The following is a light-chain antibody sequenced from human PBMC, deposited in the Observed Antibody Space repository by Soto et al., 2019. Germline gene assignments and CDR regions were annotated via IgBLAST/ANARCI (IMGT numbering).Light chain of an antibody. CDR2: GAS. CDR1: QGVTTN. V-gene: IGKV3-15*01. J-gene: IGKJ4*01. Sequence: EIVLTPFPAILSVYPGERATLSCKASQGVTTNLAWYQQKPGQAPRLLIYGASTRATGIPARFSGSGSGTEFTLTISSLQSEDFAVYYCQQCNTWPLTFGRWTKVDI. CDR3: QQCNTWPLT.